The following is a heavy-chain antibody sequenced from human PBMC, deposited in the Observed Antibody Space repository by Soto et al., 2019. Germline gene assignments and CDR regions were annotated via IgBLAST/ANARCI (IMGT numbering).Heavy chain of an antibody. CDR3: ARSPSSSWYGGGAFDI. D-gene: IGHD6-13*01. V-gene: IGHV4-4*02. CDR1: GGSTSSGNW. Sequence: SETLSLICTVSGGSTSSGNWWSWVRQPPGKGLEWIGEIYYRGSTNYNPSLQSRVTISVGKSENQFSLKMRSVTAADTAVYYCARSPSSSWYGGGAFDIWGQGTMVTVSS. CDR2: IYYRGST. J-gene: IGHJ3*02.